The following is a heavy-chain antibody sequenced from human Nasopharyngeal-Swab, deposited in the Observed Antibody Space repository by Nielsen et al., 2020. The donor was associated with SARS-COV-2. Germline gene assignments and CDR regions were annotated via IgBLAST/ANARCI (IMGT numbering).Heavy chain of an antibody. CDR2: ISSSSSYI. Sequence: GESLKISCAASGFTFSSYSMNWVRQAPGKGLEWVSSISSSSSYIYYADSVKGRFTISRGNAKNSLYLQMNSLRAEDTAVYYCARETYGDRSYWGQGTLVTVSS. V-gene: IGHV3-21*01. D-gene: IGHD4-17*01. J-gene: IGHJ4*02. CDR3: ARETYGDRSY. CDR1: GFTFSSYS.